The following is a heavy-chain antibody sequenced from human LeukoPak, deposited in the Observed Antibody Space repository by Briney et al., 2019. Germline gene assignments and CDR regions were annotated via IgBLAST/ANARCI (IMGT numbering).Heavy chain of an antibody. V-gene: IGHV3-23*01. CDR2: ISDSGGST. J-gene: IGHJ4*02. CDR1: EFTFSSYA. D-gene: IGHD2-2*01. CDR3: AKDRRACSSSSCYYRFDY. Sequence: GGSLRLSCAASEFTFSSYAMSWVRQAPGKGLEWVSAISDSGGSTYYADSVKGRFTVSRDNSKNTMYLQMNSLRAEDTAVYYCAKDRRACSSSSCYYRFDYWGQGTLVTISS.